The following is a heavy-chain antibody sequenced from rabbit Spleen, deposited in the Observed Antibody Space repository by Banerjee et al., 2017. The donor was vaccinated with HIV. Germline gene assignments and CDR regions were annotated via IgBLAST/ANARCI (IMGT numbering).Heavy chain of an antibody. CDR2: IGTGSGST. V-gene: IGHV1S45*01. CDR3: TRDYWSPTRLDL. Sequence: QEQLEESGGGLVQPEGYLTLTCTASGFSFSSGYYMCWVRQAPGKGLEWIACIGTGSGSTYYASWAKGRFTISKTSSTTVTLQMTSLTAADTATYFCTRDYWSPTRLDLWGQGTLVTVS. D-gene: IGHD7-1*01. J-gene: IGHJ3*01. CDR1: GFSFSSGYY.